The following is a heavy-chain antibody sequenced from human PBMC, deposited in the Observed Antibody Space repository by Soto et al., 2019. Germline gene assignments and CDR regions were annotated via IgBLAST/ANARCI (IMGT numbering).Heavy chain of an antibody. CDR1: GFTFSSYW. Sequence: GGSLRLSCAASGFTFSSYWMHWVRQAPGKGLVWVAAVSGNGATTHYADSVKGRFTVSRDNSRNTVYLQLNSLRAEDTAVFYCAKKSYYYDTSGYSEYFQHWGQGTLVTVPS. CDR2: VSGNGATT. J-gene: IGHJ1*01. CDR3: AKKSYYYDTSGYSEYFQH. D-gene: IGHD3-22*01. V-gene: IGHV3-23*01.